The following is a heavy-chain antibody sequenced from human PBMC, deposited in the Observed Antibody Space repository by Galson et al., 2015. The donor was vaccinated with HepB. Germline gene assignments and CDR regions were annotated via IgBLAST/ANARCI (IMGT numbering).Heavy chain of an antibody. CDR3: ARWTSGMCDS. CDR1: GFTFSDHY. Sequence: SLRLSCAVSGFTFSDHYMDWVRHAPGKGLEWVGRTRNKGQNYITEYAASVRGRFTISRDDSHNLMYLQMNSLKTEDTAVYYCARWTSGMCDSGGQGPLVPVSS. V-gene: IGHV3-72*01. D-gene: IGHD6-13*01. J-gene: IGHJ5*01. CDR2: TRNKGQNYIT.